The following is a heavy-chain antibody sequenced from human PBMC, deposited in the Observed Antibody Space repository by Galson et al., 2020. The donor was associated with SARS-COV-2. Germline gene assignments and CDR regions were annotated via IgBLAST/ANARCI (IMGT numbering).Heavy chain of an antibody. V-gene: IGHV3-9*01. D-gene: IGHD5-12*01. CDR1: GFTFDDYA. CDR2: ISWNSGSI. J-gene: IGHJ4*02. Sequence: SLKISCAASGFTFDDYAMHWVRQAPGKGLEWVSGISWNSGSIGYADSVKGRFTISRDNAKNSLYLQMNSLRAEDTALYYCAKSFGGYGGYDDYWGQGTLVTVSS. CDR3: AKSFGGYGGYDDY.